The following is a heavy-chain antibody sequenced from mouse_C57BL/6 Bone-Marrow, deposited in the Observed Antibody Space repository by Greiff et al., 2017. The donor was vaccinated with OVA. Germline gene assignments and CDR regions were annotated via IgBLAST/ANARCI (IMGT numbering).Heavy chain of an antibody. J-gene: IGHJ4*01. D-gene: IGHD1-3*01. CDR2: ISNGGGSN. Sequence: EVTVVESGGGLVQPGGSLKLSCAASGFTFSDYYMYWVRQTPEKRLEWVAYISNGGGSNYYPDTVKGRFTISRDNAKNTLYLQMSRLKSEDTAMYYCARKLTCYYAMDYWGQGTSVTVSS. CDR1: GFTFSDYY. V-gene: IGHV5-12*01. CDR3: ARKLTCYYAMDY.